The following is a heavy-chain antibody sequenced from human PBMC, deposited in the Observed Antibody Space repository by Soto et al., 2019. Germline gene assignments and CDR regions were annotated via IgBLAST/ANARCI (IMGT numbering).Heavy chain of an antibody. D-gene: IGHD4-4*01. Sequence: SETLSLTCTVSGASISSYYWSWIRQPPGKGLEWIGHISYSGSANYNPSLKSRVTISRETSKNQFSLQVRSVTTADTAVYYCARSTNDYSTNWFGPWGQGTLVTVSS. CDR2: ISYSGSA. CDR1: GASISSYY. V-gene: IGHV4-59*01. J-gene: IGHJ5*02. CDR3: ARSTNDYSTNWFGP.